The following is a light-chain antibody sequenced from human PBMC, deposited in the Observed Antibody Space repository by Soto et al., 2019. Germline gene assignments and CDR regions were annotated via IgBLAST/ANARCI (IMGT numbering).Light chain of an antibody. CDR1: QSVSSSY. V-gene: IGKV3-20*01. CDR2: GAS. Sequence: EIVLTQSPGTLSLSPGERATLSCRASQSVSSSYLAWYQQKPGQAPRLLIYGASSRATGIPDRFSGSGSVTNVTLTISRLVPDDYSVYYFQQYGSTPITFGQGTKLEIK. CDR3: QQYGSTPIT. J-gene: IGKJ2*01.